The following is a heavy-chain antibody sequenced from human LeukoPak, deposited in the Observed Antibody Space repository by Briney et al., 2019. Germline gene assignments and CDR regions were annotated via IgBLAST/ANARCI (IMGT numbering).Heavy chain of an antibody. CDR2: ISASGANT. Sequence: GGSLRLSCVASGSTFSSHAMSWVRQAPGKGLEWISDISASGANTYYADSVKGRFTISRDNSKNTLSLQVNSLRAEDTAVYYCTKGQAVAGATFDSWGRGTLVTASS. CDR3: TKGQAVAGATFDS. V-gene: IGHV3-23*01. J-gene: IGHJ4*02. CDR1: GSTFSSHA. D-gene: IGHD6-19*01.